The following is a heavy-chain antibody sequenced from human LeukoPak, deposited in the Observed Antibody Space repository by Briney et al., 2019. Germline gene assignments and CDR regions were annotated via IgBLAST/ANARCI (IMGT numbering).Heavy chain of an antibody. CDR3: AKGPFLLHMDV. Sequence: GGSLRLSCAASGFTFSSYEMNWVRQAPGKGLEWVSYISSSGSTIYYADSVKGRFTISRDNSKNTLYLQMNSLRAEDTAVYYCAKGPFLLHMDVWGKGTTVTVSS. CDR1: GFTFSSYE. J-gene: IGHJ6*03. D-gene: IGHD3-22*01. V-gene: IGHV3-48*03. CDR2: ISSSGSTI.